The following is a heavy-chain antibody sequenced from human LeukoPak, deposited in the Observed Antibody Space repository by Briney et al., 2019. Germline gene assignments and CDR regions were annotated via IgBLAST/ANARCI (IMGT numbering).Heavy chain of an antibody. J-gene: IGHJ4*02. CDR2: INPNSGGT. Sequence: ASVKVPCKASGYTFTGYYMHWVRQAPGQGLEWMGWINPNSGGTNYAQKFQGRVTMTRDTSISTAYMELSRLRSDDTAVYYCARADIVLMVYAITFDYWGQGTLVTVSS. V-gene: IGHV1-2*02. CDR1: GYTFTGYY. CDR3: ARADIVLMVYAITFDY. D-gene: IGHD2-8*01.